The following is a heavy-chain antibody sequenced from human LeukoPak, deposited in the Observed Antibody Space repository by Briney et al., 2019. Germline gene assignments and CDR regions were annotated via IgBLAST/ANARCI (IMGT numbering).Heavy chain of an antibody. CDR1: GYSFTNYW. V-gene: IGHV5-51*01. Sequence: GEPLKISCKGSGYSFTNYWIAWARQMPGKGLEWMGIIYPVDSDTRYSPSFQGQVTISADKSISTAYLQWSSLKASDTAMDYCARLQSSSSRYYYYYGMDVWGQGTTVTVSS. CDR3: ARLQSSSSRYYYYYGMDV. D-gene: IGHD6-6*01. J-gene: IGHJ6*02. CDR2: IYPVDSDT.